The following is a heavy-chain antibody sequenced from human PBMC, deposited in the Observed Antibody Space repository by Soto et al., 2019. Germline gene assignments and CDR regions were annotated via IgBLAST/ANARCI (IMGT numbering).Heavy chain of an antibody. J-gene: IGHJ4*02. CDR3: ARDLGTAVAFDY. Sequence: QVQLVQSRAEVKKPGASVKVSCKASGYTFTSYAMHWVRQAPGQRLEWMGWINAGNGNTKYSQKFQGRVTITRDTSASTAYMELSSLRSEDTAVYYCARDLGTAVAFDYWGQGTLVTVSS. V-gene: IGHV1-3*01. CDR2: INAGNGNT. D-gene: IGHD6-19*01. CDR1: GYTFTSYA.